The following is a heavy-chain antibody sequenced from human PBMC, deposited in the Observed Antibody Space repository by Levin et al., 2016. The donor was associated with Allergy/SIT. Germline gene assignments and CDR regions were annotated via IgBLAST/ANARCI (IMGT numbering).Heavy chain of an antibody. Sequence: GGSLRLSCATSGFTFSSYWMHWVRQAPGKGLVWVACIRSDGSSTSYADSVKGRFTISRDNTKNTLYLQMNSLRAEDTAVYYCARDQGYSSGQWGQGTLVTVSS. J-gene: IGHJ4*02. D-gene: IGHD6-25*01. V-gene: IGHV3-74*01. CDR1: GFTFSSYW. CDR3: ARDQGYSSGQ. CDR2: IRSDGSST.